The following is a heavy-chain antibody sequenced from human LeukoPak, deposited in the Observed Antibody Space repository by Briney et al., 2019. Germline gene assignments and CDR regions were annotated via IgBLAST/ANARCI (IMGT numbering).Heavy chain of an antibody. CDR1: GFTFSSYG. Sequence: GGSLRLSCAASGFTFSSYGRHWVRQAPGKGLEGVAFIRYDGSNKYYADSVKGRFTISRDNSKNTLYLQMNSLRAEDTAVYYCAKAQGSDYPFDYWGQGTLVTVSS. CDR3: AKAQGSDYPFDY. D-gene: IGHD4-17*01. CDR2: IRYDGSNK. J-gene: IGHJ4*02. V-gene: IGHV3-30*02.